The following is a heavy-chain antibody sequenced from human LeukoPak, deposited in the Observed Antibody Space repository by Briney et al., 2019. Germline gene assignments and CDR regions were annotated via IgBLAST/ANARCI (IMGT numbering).Heavy chain of an antibody. CDR3: ARSDCSSTSCYLYYFDY. CDR1: GFTFSSYW. Sequence: GGSLRLSCAASGFTFSSYWMSWVRQAPGKGLEWVANIKQDGSEKYYVDSVKGRFTISRDNAKNSLYLQMNSLRAEDTAVYYCARSDCSSTSCYLYYFDYWGQGILVTVSS. CDR2: IKQDGSEK. J-gene: IGHJ4*02. V-gene: IGHV3-7*01. D-gene: IGHD2-2*01.